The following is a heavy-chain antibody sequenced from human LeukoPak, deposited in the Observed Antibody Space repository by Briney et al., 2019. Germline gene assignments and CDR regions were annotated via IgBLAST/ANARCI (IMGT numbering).Heavy chain of an antibody. CDR3: AKVFFMDY. Sequence: GGSLRLSCAASGFTFSSYGMSWVRQAPRKGLEWVAAISVSGGSTNYADSVKGRFTISRDNSKNTLYLQMNSLRAEDTAVYYCAKVFFMDYWGQGTLVTVSS. D-gene: IGHD2-8*01. CDR1: GFTFSSYG. V-gene: IGHV3-23*01. J-gene: IGHJ4*02. CDR2: ISVSGGST.